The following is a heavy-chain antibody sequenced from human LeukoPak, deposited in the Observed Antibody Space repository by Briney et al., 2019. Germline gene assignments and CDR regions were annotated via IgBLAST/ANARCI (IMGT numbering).Heavy chain of an antibody. D-gene: IGHD3-22*01. J-gene: IGHJ3*02. CDR2: ISGSGGST. CDR1: GFTFSSYA. Sequence: QPGGSLRLSCAASGFTFSSYAMSWVRQAPGKGLEWVSAISGSGGSTYYADSVKGRFTISRDNSKNTLYLQMNSLRAEDTAVYYCAKDRMDSSGYWDNAFDIWGQGTMVTVSS. V-gene: IGHV3-23*01. CDR3: AKDRMDSSGYWDNAFDI.